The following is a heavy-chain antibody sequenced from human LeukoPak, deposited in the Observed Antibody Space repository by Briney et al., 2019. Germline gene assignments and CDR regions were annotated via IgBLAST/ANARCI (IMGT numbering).Heavy chain of an antibody. CDR2: INHSGST. V-gene: IGHV4-34*01. CDR1: GGSFSGYY. Sequence: SETLSLTCAVYGGSFSGYYWSWIRQPPGKGLEWIGEINHSGSTNYNPSLKSRVTISVDTSKNQFSLKLSSVTAADTAVYYCARRRYCSSNSCYARVWFDPWGQGTLVTVSS. J-gene: IGHJ5*02. CDR3: ARRRYCSSNSCYARVWFDP. D-gene: IGHD2-2*01.